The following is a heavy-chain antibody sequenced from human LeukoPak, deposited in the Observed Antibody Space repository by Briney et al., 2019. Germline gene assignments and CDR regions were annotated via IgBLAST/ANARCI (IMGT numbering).Heavy chain of an antibody. CDR3: ARAGSLHDFWGGYYAFDY. CDR1: GFTFSSYE. J-gene: IGHJ4*02. CDR2: ISSSGSTI. V-gene: IGHV3-48*03. Sequence: PGGSLRLSCAASGFTFSSYEMNWVRQAPGKGLEWVSYISSSGSTIYYADSVKGRFTISRDNAKNSLYLQMNSLRAEDTAVYYCARAGSLHDFWGGYYAFDYWGQGTLVTVSS. D-gene: IGHD3-3*01.